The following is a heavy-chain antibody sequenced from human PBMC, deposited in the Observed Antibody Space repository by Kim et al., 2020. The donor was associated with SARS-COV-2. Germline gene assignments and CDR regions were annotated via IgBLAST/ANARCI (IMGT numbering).Heavy chain of an antibody. D-gene: IGHD1-26*01. CDR3: ARKGSGSYRGAFDI. J-gene: IGHJ3*02. V-gene: IGHV3-48*03. CDR2: TSSSGSTI. CDR1: GFTFSSYE. Sequence: GGSLRLSCAASGFTFSSYEMNWVRQAPGKGLEWVSYTSSSGSTIYYADSVKGRFTISRDNAKNSLYLQMNSLRAEDTAVYYCARKGSGSYRGAFDIWGQGTMVTVSS.